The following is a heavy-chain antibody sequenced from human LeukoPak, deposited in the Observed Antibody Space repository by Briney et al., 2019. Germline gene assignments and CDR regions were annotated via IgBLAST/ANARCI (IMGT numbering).Heavy chain of an antibody. CDR3: ARDSRFLEWLLPPLVGMDV. D-gene: IGHD3-3*01. CDR1: GFTFSSYD. CDR2: LSYDGGNK. V-gene: IGHV3-30-3*01. Sequence: GSAQRLYSAASGFTFSSYDIQMVGQAPAPVLPLGSVLSYDGGNKYYADSVKGRFTISRDNSKNTLYLQMSSLRAEDTAVYYCARDSRFLEWLLPPLVGMDVWGRGTTVTVSS. J-gene: IGHJ6*02.